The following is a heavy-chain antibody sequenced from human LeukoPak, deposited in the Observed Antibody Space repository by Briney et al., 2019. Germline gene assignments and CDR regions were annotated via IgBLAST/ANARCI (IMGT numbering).Heavy chain of an antibody. CDR2: IIPIFGTA. CDR3: AREGGYCGGDCYSDAFDI. J-gene: IGHJ3*02. V-gene: IGHV1-69*13. Sequence: GASVKVSCKASGGTLSSYAISWVRQAPGQGLEWMGGIIPIFGTANYAQKFQGRVTITADESTSTAYMELSSLRSEDTAVYYCAREGGYCGGDCYSDAFDIWGQGTMVTVSS. D-gene: IGHD2-21*01. CDR1: GGTLSSYA.